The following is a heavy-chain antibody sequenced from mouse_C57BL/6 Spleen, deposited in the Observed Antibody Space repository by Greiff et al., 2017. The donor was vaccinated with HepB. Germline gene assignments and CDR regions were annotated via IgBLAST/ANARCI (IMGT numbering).Heavy chain of an antibody. CDR3: ARDMYDDGSSWSHCDY. CDR2: ISDGGSYT. CDR1: GFTFSSYA. D-gene: IGHD1-1*01. V-gene: IGHV5-4*01. Sequence: EVQLVESGGGLVKPGGSLKLSCAASGFTFSSYAMSWVRQTPEKRLEWVATISDGGSYTYYPDNVTGRFTISRDTAQTHLYLQMSHLKSEDTAMYDCARDMYDDGSSWSHCDYWSQGTTLTVAS. J-gene: IGHJ2*01.